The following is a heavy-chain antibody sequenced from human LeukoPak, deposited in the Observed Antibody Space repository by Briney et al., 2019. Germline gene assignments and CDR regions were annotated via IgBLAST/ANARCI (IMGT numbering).Heavy chain of an antibody. D-gene: IGHD4-17*01. CDR1: GYTFISYG. J-gene: IGHJ4*02. V-gene: IGHV1-18*01. CDR2: IGTSNGNT. Sequence: ASVKVSCKASGYTFISYGISWVRQAPGQGPEWMGWIGTSNGNTNYAQKLQDRVTLTTDTSTSTAYMELRSLRSEDTAVYYCARFRDYGDFLDYWGQGTLVTVSS. CDR3: ARFRDYGDFLDY.